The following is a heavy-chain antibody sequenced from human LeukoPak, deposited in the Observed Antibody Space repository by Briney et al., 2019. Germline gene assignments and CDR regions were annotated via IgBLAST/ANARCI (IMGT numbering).Heavy chain of an antibody. CDR3: AKDLSDFWSGRNFDY. Sequence: PGASLRLSCAASGFTFNSYAMSWVRQAPGKGLEWVSGISGSGDSTFHADSVKGRFTISRDNSKNTLYLQMNSLRADDTAEYYCAKDLSDFWSGRNFDYWGQGTLVTVSS. J-gene: IGHJ4*02. D-gene: IGHD3-3*01. V-gene: IGHV3-23*01. CDR2: ISGSGDST. CDR1: GFTFNSYA.